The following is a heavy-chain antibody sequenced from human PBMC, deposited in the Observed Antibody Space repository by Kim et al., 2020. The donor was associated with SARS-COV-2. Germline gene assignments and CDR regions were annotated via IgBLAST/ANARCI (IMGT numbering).Heavy chain of an antibody. D-gene: IGHD3-9*01. J-gene: IGHJ5*02. CDR3: ARGWSPFLTGGFDP. V-gene: IGHV3-30*04. CDR2: ISYDGSNK. CDR1: GFTFSSYA. Sequence: GGSLRLSCAASGFTFSSYAMHWVRQAPGKGLEWVAVISYDGSNKYYADSVKGRFTISRDNSKNTLYLQMNSLRAEDTAVYYCARGWSPFLTGGFDPWGQG.